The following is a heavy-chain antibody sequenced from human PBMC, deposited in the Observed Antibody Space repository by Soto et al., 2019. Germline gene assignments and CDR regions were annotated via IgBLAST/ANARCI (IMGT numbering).Heavy chain of an antibody. CDR2: ISGSGGST. J-gene: IGHJ4*02. Sequence: GGSLRLSCAASGFTFSSYAMSWVRQAPGKGLEWVSAISGSGGSTYYADSVKGRFTISRDNSKNTLYLQMNSLRAEDTAVYYCAKYSTFPAADLSGYFDYWGQGTLVTVSS. V-gene: IGHV3-23*01. CDR3: AKYSTFPAADLSGYFDY. CDR1: GFTFSSYA. D-gene: IGHD6-13*01.